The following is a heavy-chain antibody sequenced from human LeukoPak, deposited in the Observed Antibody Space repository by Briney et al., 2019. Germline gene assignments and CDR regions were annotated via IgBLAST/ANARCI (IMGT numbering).Heavy chain of an antibody. CDR2: IIPIFGTA. CDR3: ARSRDGYAIKPFDY. D-gene: IGHD5-24*01. V-gene: IGHV1-69*13. CDR1: GGTFSSYA. Sequence: SVKVSCKASGGTFSSYAISWVRQAPGQGLEGMGGIIPIFGTANYAQKFQGRVTITADESTSTAYMELSSLRSEDTAVYYCARSRDGYAIKPFDYWGQGTLVTVSP. J-gene: IGHJ4*02.